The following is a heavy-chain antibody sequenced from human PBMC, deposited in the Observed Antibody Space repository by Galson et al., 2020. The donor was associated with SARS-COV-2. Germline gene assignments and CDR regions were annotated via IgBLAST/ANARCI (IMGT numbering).Heavy chain of an antibody. V-gene: IGHV3-23*01. Sequence: GESLKISCAASGFTFSVYTMTWVRQAPGKGLEWVSVISGGGGSTHYADSVKGRFTISRDNSKNTLYLQMNSLRADDTAVYYCATPDSSGYYYGVDYWGQGTLVIVS. CDR3: ATPDSSGYYYGVDY. CDR1: GFTFSVYT. D-gene: IGHD3-22*01. CDR2: ISGGGGST. J-gene: IGHJ4*02.